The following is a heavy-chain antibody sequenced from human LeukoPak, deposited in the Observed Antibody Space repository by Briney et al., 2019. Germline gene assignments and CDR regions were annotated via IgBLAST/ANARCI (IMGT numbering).Heavy chain of an antibody. CDR2: ISAYNGNT. J-gene: IGHJ4*02. D-gene: IGHD1-7*01. CDR3: ALNRIPGTTTLFDY. Sequence: ASVKVSCKASGYTFTSYGISWVREAPGQGLEWMGWISAYNGNTNYAQKLQGRVTMTTDTSTSTAYMELRSLRSDDTAVYYCALNRIPGTTTLFDYWGQGTLVTVSS. V-gene: IGHV1-18*01. CDR1: GYTFTSYG.